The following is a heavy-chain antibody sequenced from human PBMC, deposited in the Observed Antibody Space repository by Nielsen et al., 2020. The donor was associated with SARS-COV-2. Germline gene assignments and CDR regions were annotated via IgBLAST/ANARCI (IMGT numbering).Heavy chain of an antibody. CDR2: ISYDGSNK. V-gene: IGHV3-30-3*01. J-gene: IGHJ4*02. D-gene: IGHD3-22*01. Sequence: GESLKISCAASGFTFSSYAMHWVRQAPGKGLEWVAVISYDGSNKYYADSVKGRFTISRDNSKNTLYLQMNSLGAEDTAVYYCARGSGYGASFDYWGQGTLVTVSS. CDR1: GFTFSSYA. CDR3: ARGSGYGASFDY.